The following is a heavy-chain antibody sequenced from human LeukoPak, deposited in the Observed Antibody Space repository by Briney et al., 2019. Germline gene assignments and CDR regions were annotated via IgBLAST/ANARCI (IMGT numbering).Heavy chain of an antibody. CDR1: GFTFSSYA. Sequence: HPGGSLRLSCAASGFTFSSYAMSWVRHAPGKGLECVSGTSGSGGSTYYADSVSGRFTISRDNSKSTLYLQMNNLRAEDTAIYYCANGPTGDITLVDYWGQGTLVTVSS. CDR3: ANGPTGDITLVDY. D-gene: IGHD1-1*01. J-gene: IGHJ4*02. V-gene: IGHV3-23*01. CDR2: TSGSGGST.